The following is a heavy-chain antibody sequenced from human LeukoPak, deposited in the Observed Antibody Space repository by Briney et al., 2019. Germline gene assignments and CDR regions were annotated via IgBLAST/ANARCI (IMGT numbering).Heavy chain of an antibody. CDR2: INPNSGGT. D-gene: IGHD6-13*01. CDR3: ARDLHTSTWYPVSYYYYMDV. Sequence: ASVKVSCKASGGTFSSYAISWVRQAPGQGLEWMGWINPNSGGTDYASKFQGRVTMTRDTSISTVYMELSRLRSDDTAVYYCARDLHTSTWYPVSYYYYMDVWGKGTTVTVSS. CDR1: GGTFSSYA. J-gene: IGHJ6*03. V-gene: IGHV1-2*02.